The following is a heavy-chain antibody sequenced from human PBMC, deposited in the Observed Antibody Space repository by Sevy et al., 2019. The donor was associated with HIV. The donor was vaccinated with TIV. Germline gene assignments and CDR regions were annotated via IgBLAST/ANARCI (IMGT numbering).Heavy chain of an antibody. V-gene: IGHV3-33*01. Sequence: GGSLRLSCAASGFAPRNYGMHWVRQAPGKGLEWVAVIGYDGSNKYYADSVKGRFSISRDNSRNTLFLQMDSLRAEDTAVYYCARDRRMYGDYLLAYFDYWGQGTLVTVSS. D-gene: IGHD2-8*01. CDR3: ARDRRMYGDYLLAYFDY. J-gene: IGHJ4*02. CDR2: IGYDGSNK. CDR1: GFAPRNYG.